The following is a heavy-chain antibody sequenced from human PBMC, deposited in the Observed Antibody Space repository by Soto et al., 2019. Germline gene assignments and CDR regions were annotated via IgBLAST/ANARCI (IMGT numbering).Heavy chain of an antibody. Sequence: QVQLQQWGAGLLKPSETLSLTCAVYGGSFSGYYWSWIRQPPGKGLEWIGEINHSGSTNYNPSLKSRVPISVDTSKNQFSLKLSSVTAADTAVYYCARAVYCSGGSCYSAVSDWGQGTLVTVSS. CDR1: GGSFSGYY. V-gene: IGHV4-34*01. J-gene: IGHJ4*02. D-gene: IGHD2-15*01. CDR3: ARAVYCSGGSCYSAVSD. CDR2: INHSGST.